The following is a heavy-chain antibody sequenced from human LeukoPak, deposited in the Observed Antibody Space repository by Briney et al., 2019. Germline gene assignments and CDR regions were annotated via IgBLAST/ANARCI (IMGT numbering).Heavy chain of an antibody. D-gene: IGHD3-22*01. Sequence: ASVKVSCKASGYTFTSYYMNWVRQAPGQGLEWMGIINPSGGSTSYAQKFQGRVTMTRDTSTSTVYMELSSLRSEDTAVYYCARNKGMYYYDREAFDYWGQGTLVTVSS. J-gene: IGHJ4*02. V-gene: IGHV1-46*01. CDR2: INPSGGST. CDR1: GYTFTSYY. CDR3: ARNKGMYYYDREAFDY.